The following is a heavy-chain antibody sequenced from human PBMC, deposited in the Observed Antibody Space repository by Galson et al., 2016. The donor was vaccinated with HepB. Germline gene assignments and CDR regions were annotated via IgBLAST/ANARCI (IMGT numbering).Heavy chain of an antibody. CDR2: ISAYNYNP. D-gene: IGHD1-26*01. J-gene: IGHJ4*02. Sequence: SVKVSCKASGYTFSNYGFSWVRQAPGHGLEWMGWISAYNYNPNYAQKFQGRVTMTTDTSTSTAYMELRSLRSDDTAVYYCARGGRVGATKWVPHDFWGQGTLVTVSS. CDR1: GYTFSNYG. CDR3: ARGGRVGATKWVPHDF. V-gene: IGHV1-18*01.